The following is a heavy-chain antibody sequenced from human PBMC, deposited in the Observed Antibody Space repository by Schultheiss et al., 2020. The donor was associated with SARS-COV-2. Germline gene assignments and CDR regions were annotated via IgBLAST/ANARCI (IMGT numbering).Heavy chain of an antibody. CDR3: ARAHERYSSGLYYFDY. CDR2: IYYSGST. D-gene: IGHD6-19*01. Sequence: SETLSLTCGVYCGSFSGHYRSWIRQPPGKGLEWIGYIYYSGSTYYNPSLKSRVTISVDTSKNQFSLKLSSVTAADTAVYYCARAHERYSSGLYYFDYWGQGTLVTVSS. V-gene: IGHV4-34*01. J-gene: IGHJ4*02. CDR1: CGSFSGHY.